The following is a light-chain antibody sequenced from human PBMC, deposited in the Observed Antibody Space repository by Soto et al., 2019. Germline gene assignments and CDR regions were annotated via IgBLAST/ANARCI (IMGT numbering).Light chain of an antibody. CDR2: AAS. V-gene: IGKV1-9*01. CDR3: QQSHIYPHT. J-gene: IGKJ1*01. Sequence: ASVGDTVTITCRASQGITGYLAWYQQKPGRAPNLLIYAASTLQSAVPSRFSGSGSGTEFTLTISSLQPEDFATYYCQQSHIYPHTFGQGTKV. CDR1: QGITGY.